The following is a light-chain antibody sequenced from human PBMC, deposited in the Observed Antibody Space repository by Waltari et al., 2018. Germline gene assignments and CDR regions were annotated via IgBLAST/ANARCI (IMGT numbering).Light chain of an antibody. CDR3: QQYSDWPLT. Sequence: EIVMPQSPGTLSVSPGERATLSCRASQSVSSSLAWYQQKPGQAPRLLIYGASTRATGIPGRFSGSGSGTEFTLTISGLQSEDFAVYHCQQYSDWPLTFGQGTKVEI. J-gene: IGKJ1*01. CDR2: GAS. V-gene: IGKV3-15*01. CDR1: QSVSSS.